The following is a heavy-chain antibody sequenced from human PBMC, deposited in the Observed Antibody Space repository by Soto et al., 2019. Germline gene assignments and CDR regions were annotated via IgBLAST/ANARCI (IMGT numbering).Heavy chain of an antibody. CDR2: IYYSGST. D-gene: IGHD1-20*01. V-gene: IGHV4-30-4*01. CDR1: GGSISSGDDF. Sequence: QVQLQESGPGLVKPSQTLSLTCTVSGGSISSGDDFWTWIRQPPGKGLEWIGYIYYSGSTYYNPSLKSRLTMSVDTSKNQFSRKLSYVTAADTAEYYCARDRAKWKDYYYYGMDVWGQGTTVTVSS. J-gene: IGHJ6*02. CDR3: ARDRAKWKDYYYYGMDV.